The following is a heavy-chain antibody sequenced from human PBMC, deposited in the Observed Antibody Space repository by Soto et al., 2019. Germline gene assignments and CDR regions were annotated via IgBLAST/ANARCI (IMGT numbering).Heavy chain of an antibody. CDR3: ARMSLPPLVPFVAHWFDP. Sequence: ASETLSLTCTVSGGSISSGSYYWSWIRQHPGKGLEWIGYIYYTGTTYYNPSLQSRVTISVDTSKNQFSLKLSSVTAADTAVFYCARMSLPPLVPFVAHWFDPWGQGTLVTVSS. D-gene: IGHD5-12*01. V-gene: IGHV4-31*03. J-gene: IGHJ5*02. CDR1: GGSISSGSYY. CDR2: IYYTGTT.